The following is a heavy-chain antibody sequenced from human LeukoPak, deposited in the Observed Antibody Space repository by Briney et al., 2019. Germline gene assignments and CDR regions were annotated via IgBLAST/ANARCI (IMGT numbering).Heavy chain of an antibody. Sequence: SETLSLTCAVYGGSFSGYYWSWIRQPPGKGLEWIGEINHSGSTNYNPSLKSRVTISVDTSKNQFSLKLSSVTAADTAVYYCARHGPYVAAGRSYYYYYMDVWGKGTTVTISS. CDR2: INHSGST. CDR3: ARHGPYVAAGRSYYYYYMDV. V-gene: IGHV4-34*01. J-gene: IGHJ6*03. D-gene: IGHD6-13*01. CDR1: GGSFSGYY.